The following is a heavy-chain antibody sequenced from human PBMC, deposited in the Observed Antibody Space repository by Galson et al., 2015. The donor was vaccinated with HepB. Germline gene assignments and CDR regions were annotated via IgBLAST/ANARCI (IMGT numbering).Heavy chain of an antibody. CDR2: IWYDGSNK. J-gene: IGHJ4*02. D-gene: IGHD1-1*01. CDR1: GFTFSSYG. Sequence: SLRLSCAASGFTFSSYGMHWVRQAPGKGLEWVAVIWYDGSNKYYADSVKGRFTISRDNSKNTLYLQMNSLRAEDTAVYYCARDGTQLGLYPFDFWGQGTLVTVSS. CDR3: ARDGTQLGLYPFDF. V-gene: IGHV3-33*01.